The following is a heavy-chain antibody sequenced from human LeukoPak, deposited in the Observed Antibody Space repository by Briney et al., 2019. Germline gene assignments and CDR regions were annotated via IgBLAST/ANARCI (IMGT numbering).Heavy chain of an antibody. J-gene: IGHJ4*02. Sequence: GALRLSCAASGFTFTNYPMNWVRQAPGRGLEWVSIFYIGGTTYYSDSVRGRFTISRDNSKNTLYLEMNSLRAEDTAVYYCARDGSSHYYFDYWGQGTLVTVSS. V-gene: IGHV3-53*01. CDR1: GFTFTNYP. CDR2: FYIGGTT. CDR3: ARDGSSHYYFDY. D-gene: IGHD2-15*01.